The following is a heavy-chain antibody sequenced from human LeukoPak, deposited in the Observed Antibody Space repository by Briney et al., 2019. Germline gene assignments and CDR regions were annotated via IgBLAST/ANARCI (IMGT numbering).Heavy chain of an antibody. V-gene: IGHV3-74*01. D-gene: IGHD3-16*01. CDR3: ARPFGEIDY. CDR2: INSDGSST. CDR1: GFTFSSYW. Sequence: GGPLPLSCAACGFTFSSYWMHWVRQAPGKGLVWVSRINSDGSSTSYAHSVKGRFTSSRDNAKNTLYLQMNSLRAEDTAVYYCARPFGEIDYWGQGTLVTVSS. J-gene: IGHJ4*02.